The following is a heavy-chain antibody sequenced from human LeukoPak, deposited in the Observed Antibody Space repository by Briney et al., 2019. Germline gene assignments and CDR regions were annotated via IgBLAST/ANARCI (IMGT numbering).Heavy chain of an antibody. V-gene: IGHV4-34*01. J-gene: IGHJ4*02. Sequence: PSETLSLTCAVYGGSFSGYYWSWIRQPPGKGLEWIGEINHSGSTNYNPSLKSRVTISVDTSKNQFSLKLSSVTAADTAVYYCARQVKLLWFGEAYYFDYWGQGTLVTVSS. CDR1: GGSFSGYY. CDR2: INHSGST. D-gene: IGHD3-10*01. CDR3: ARQVKLLWFGEAYYFDY.